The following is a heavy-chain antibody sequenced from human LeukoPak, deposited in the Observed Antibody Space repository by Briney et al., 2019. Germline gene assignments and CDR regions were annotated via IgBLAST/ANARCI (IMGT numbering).Heavy chain of an antibody. J-gene: IGHJ6*03. V-gene: IGHV5-51*01. D-gene: IGHD2-21*02. CDR1: GYSFTSYW. CDR2: IYPGDSDT. CDR3: AGHIPVAYCGGDCYQHYYYMDV. Sequence: GESLKISCKGSGYSFTSYWIGWVRQMPGKGLEWMGIIYPGDSDTRYSPSFQGQFTISTDKSISTAYLHWSSLKASDTTMYYCAGHIPVAYCGGDCYQHYYYMDVWGKGTTVTISS.